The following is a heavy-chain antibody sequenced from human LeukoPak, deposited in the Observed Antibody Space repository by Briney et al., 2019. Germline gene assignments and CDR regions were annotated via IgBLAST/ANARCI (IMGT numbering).Heavy chain of an antibody. CDR2: IYYSGST. CDR1: GGSISSYY. Sequence: SETLSLTCTVSGGSISSYYWSWIRQPPGKGLEWIGYIYYSGSTNYNPSLKSRVTISVGTSKNQFSLKLSSVTAADTAVYYCARSSMVRGVIHRLFDYWGQGTLVTVSS. J-gene: IGHJ4*02. D-gene: IGHD3-10*01. CDR3: ARSSMVRGVIHRLFDY. V-gene: IGHV4-59*12.